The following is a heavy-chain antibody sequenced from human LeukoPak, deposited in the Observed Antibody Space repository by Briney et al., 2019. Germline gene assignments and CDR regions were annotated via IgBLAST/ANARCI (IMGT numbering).Heavy chain of an antibody. J-gene: IGHJ6*03. V-gene: IGHV4-39*07. CDR3: ARRKVGITMVRGVIIPNYYYYMDV. Sequence: PSETLSLTCTVSGDSISSGSYYWSWIRQPPGKVLEWIGEINHSGSTNYNPSLKSRVTISVDTSKNPFSLKLSSVTAADTAVYYCARRKVGITMVRGVIIPNYYYYMDVWGKGTTVTISS. D-gene: IGHD3-10*01. CDR1: GDSISSGSYY. CDR2: INHSGST.